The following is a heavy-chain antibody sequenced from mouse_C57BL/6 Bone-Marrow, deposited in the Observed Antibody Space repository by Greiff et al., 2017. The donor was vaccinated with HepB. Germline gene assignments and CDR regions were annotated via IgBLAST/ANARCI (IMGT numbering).Heavy chain of an antibody. Sequence: QVQLKESGPELVKPGASVKISCKASGYAFSSSWMNWVKQRPGKGLEWIGRIYPGDGDTNYNGKFKGKATLTADKSSSTAYMQLSSLTSEDSAVYFCARGGALWYFDVWGTGTTVTVSS. D-gene: IGHD3-1*01. CDR3: ARGGALWYFDV. CDR1: GYAFSSSW. CDR2: IYPGDGDT. V-gene: IGHV1-82*01. J-gene: IGHJ1*03.